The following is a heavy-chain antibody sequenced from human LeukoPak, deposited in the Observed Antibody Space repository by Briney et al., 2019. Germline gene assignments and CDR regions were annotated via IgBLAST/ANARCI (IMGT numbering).Heavy chain of an antibody. CDR2: IYENGGTT. V-gene: IGHV3-23*01. CDR1: GFTFRSHA. J-gene: IGHJ4*02. CDR3: AKDFRIGYSAHFDY. D-gene: IGHD2-21*01. Sequence: GGSLGLSCVGSGFTFRSHAMSWVRQAPEKGLEFVLGIYENGGTTYYADSVKGRFSISRDNSKNTLYLQMDSLRGGDTAVYDCAKDFRIGYSAHFDYWGQGALVTVSS.